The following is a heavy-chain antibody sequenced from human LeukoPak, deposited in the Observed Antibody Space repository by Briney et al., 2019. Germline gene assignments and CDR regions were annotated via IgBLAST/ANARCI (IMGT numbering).Heavy chain of an antibody. CDR2: ISSSDSRI. V-gene: IGHV3-11*01. J-gene: IGHJ4*02. Sequence: PGGSLRLSCAASGFPFSDYDMSWIRQAPGKGLEWVSYISSSDSRIYYADSVKDRFTISRDNTKNSLYLQMHSLRVEDTAVYYCARLREIPVFGVVTKSTSYFDYWGQGTLVTVSS. CDR1: GFPFSDYD. D-gene: IGHD3-3*01. CDR3: ARLREIPVFGVVTKSTSYFDY.